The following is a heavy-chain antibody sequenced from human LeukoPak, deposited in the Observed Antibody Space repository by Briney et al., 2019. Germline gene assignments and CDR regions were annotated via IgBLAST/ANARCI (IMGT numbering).Heavy chain of an antibody. CDR2: ISTSGGST. Sequence: PGGSLRLSCAASGFIFSGSAMSWVRQAPGKGLEWVSSISTSGGSTYYADSVKGRFTISRDNSKNTLYLQMNSLRAEDTAVYYCAKLQQLSHSGIDCWGQGTLATVSS. CDR3: AKLQQLSHSGIDC. J-gene: IGHJ4*02. V-gene: IGHV3-23*01. D-gene: IGHD6-13*01. CDR1: GFIFSGSA.